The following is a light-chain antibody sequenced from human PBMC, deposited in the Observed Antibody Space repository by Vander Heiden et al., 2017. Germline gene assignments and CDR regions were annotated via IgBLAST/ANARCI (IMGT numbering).Light chain of an antibody. CDR2: GAS. CDR1: QSVSSY. CDR3: QQYNNWPYT. J-gene: IGKJ2*01. Sequence: EIVITPFPPTLSVSPGERATLSLRASQSVSSYVAWYQQKPGQAPRLLIYGASTRATSIPARFSGSGSGTEFTLTISSLQSEDFAVYCCQQYNNWPYTFGQGTKLEIK. V-gene: IGKV3-15*01.